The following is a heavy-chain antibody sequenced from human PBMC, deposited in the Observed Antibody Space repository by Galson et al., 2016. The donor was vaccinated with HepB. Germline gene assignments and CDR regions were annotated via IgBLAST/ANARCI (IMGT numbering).Heavy chain of an antibody. CDR1: GGSISSNF. CDR3: ARGDSSGWYGGWFDP. V-gene: IGHV4-59*01. CDR2: IFYTGST. J-gene: IGHJ5*02. D-gene: IGHD6-19*01. Sequence: SETLSLTCTVSGGSISSNFWIWIRQPPGGGLEWIGYIFYTGSTNYNPSLKSRVTMSLDTAKNRFSLKLTSVTPADTAVYYCARGDSSGWYGGWFDPWGQGTLVTVSS.